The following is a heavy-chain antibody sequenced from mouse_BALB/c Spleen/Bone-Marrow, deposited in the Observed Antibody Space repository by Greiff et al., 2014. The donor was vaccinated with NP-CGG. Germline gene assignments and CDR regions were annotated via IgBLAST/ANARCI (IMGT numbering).Heavy chain of an antibody. Sequence: EVKLMESGGGLVQPGDSLRLSCATSGFTFSDFYMEWVRQPPGKRLEWIAASRNKAKYYTTEYSASVKDRFIVSRDTSQSVLYLQMNALRAEDTAIYYCARDVGYGNYFVYWGQGTLVTVSA. D-gene: IGHD2-10*02. CDR1: GFTFSDFY. CDR2: SRNKAKYYTT. CDR3: ARDVGYGNYFVY. V-gene: IGHV7-1*02. J-gene: IGHJ3*01.